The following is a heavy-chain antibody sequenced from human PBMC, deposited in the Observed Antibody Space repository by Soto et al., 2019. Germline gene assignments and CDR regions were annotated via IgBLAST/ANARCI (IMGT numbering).Heavy chain of an antibody. Sequence: PGGSLRLSCAASGFTFSAYSMNWVRQAPGKGLEWVSLIGSTGSVTHYADSVMGRSTISRDNARNSLYLQMNSLRAEDTAVYHCAQQLVESHLGYWGQGTLVTVSS. CDR2: IGSTGSVT. CDR1: GFTFSAYS. CDR3: AQQLVESHLGY. J-gene: IGHJ4*02. V-gene: IGHV3-48*04. D-gene: IGHD6-13*01.